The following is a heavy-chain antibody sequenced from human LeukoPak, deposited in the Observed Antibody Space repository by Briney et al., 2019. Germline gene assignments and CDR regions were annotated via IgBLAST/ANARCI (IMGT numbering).Heavy chain of an antibody. J-gene: IGHJ6*03. V-gene: IGHV3-11*01. CDR1: GFTFSDYY. CDR3: AKAPYNYEKINYYYYMDV. Sequence: PGGSLRLSCAASGFTFSDYYMSWIRQAPGKGLEWVSYISSGGSPIYYADSVKGRFTISRDNAKNSLYLQMNSLRAEDTAVYYCAKAPYNYEKINYYYYMDVWGKGTTVTVSS. CDR2: ISSGGSPI. D-gene: IGHD5-18*01.